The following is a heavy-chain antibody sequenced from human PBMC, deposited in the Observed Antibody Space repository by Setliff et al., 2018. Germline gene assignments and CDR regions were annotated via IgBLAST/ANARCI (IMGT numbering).Heavy chain of an antibody. D-gene: IGHD1-26*01. CDR3: ARVMGSWELLRGYYYYGMDV. CDR2: INTNTGNT. J-gene: IGHJ6*02. V-gene: IGHV1-18*01. Sequence: ASVKVSCKASGYTFTSYAMNWVRQAPGQGLEWMGWINTNTGNTNYAQKLQGRVTMTTDTSTSTAYMELRSLRSDDTAVYYCARVMGSWELLRGYYYYGMDVWGQGTTVTVSS. CDR1: GYTFTSYA.